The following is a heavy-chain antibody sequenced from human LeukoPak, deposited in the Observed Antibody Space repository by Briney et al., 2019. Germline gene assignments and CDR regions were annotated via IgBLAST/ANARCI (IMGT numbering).Heavy chain of an antibody. V-gene: IGHV4-59*08. J-gene: IGHJ4*02. CDR2: ISHSGSA. D-gene: IGHD3-22*01. Sequence: SETLSLTCSVSYDFISDYYWSWLRQPPGKGLEWIGYISHSGSANYNPSLKSRVTISVDTSKNQFSLKLSSVTAADTAVYYCARHVYYYDRIDYWGQGTLVTVSS. CDR1: YDFISDYY. CDR3: ARHVYYYDRIDY.